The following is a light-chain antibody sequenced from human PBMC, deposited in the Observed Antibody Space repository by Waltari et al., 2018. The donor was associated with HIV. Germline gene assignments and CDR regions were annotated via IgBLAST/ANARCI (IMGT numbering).Light chain of an antibody. CDR2: EDN. CDR3: QAWDSITVV. CDR1: QLGNKY. Sequence: SYEVTQPPSVSVSPGQTASITCSGHQLGNKYTAWYQQKPGQSPVLVIYEDNKRRSGTPERFSGSNSGDTVTLTISGTQAMDESDYYCQAWDSITVVFGGGTRLTVL. J-gene: IGLJ2*01. V-gene: IGLV3-1*01.